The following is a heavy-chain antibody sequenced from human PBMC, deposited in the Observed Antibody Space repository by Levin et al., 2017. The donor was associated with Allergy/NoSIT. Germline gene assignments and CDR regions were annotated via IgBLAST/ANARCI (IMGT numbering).Heavy chain of an antibody. J-gene: IGHJ6*02. D-gene: IGHD3-3*01. Sequence: ASVKVSCKASHYTFTNFGISWVRQAPGQGLEWMGWISGYNGNTNYAEKFQDRVSMTADTSTSTAYMELRSLRSDDTAVYYCARDTYWLFGVVGTNVYYGMDVWGQGTSVTVSS. V-gene: IGHV1-18*01. CDR3: ARDTYWLFGVVGTNVYYGMDV. CDR2: ISGYNGNT. CDR1: HYTFTNFG.